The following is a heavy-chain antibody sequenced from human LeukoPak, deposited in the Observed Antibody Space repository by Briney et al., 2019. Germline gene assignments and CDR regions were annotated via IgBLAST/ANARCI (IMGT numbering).Heavy chain of an antibody. D-gene: IGHD3-10*01. Sequence: SETLSLTCTVSGGSISSGSYYWSWIRQPAGKGLEWIGRIYTSGSTNYNPSLKSRVTISVDTSKNQFSLKLSSVTAADTAVYYCAREPSVVRGVITDQGYWGQGTLVTVSS. CDR2: IYTSGST. CDR3: AREPSVVRGVITDQGY. V-gene: IGHV4-61*02. CDR1: GGSISSGSYY. J-gene: IGHJ4*02.